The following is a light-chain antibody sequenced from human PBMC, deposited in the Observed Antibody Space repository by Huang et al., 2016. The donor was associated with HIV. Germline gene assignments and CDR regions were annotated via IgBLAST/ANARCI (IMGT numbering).Light chain of an antibody. CDR3: QQYYTNPRT. Sequence: DIQMTQSPSSLSAFVGDRVTITCRARQGISNSLAWYQQKPGKAPKLLLYAASRLESGVPSRFSGSGSGTDYTLTISSLQPEDFATYFCQQYYTNPRTFGQGTKVEIK. CDR1: QGISNS. V-gene: IGKV1-NL1*01. CDR2: AAS. J-gene: IGKJ1*01.